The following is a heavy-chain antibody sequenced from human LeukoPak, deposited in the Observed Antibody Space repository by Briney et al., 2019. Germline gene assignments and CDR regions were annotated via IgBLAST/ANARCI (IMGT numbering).Heavy chain of an antibody. J-gene: IGHJ4*02. CDR1: GFIFNSYW. CDR2: ISSSSSTI. CDR3: ARGSTYYDSSGQVPFDY. D-gene: IGHD3-22*01. Sequence: GGSLRLSCAASGFIFNSYWMSWVRQAPGKGLEWVSYISSSSSTIYYADSVKGRFTISRDNAKNSLYLQMNSLRAEDTAVYYCARGSTYYDSSGQVPFDYWGQGTLVTVSS. V-gene: IGHV3-48*01.